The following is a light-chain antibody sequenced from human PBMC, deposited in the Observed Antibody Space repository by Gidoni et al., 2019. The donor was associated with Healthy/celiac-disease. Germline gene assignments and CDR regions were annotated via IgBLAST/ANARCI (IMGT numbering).Light chain of an antibody. Sequence: DIQMTQSPSSLSASVGDRVTITCRASQIISSYLNWYQQKPGKAPKLLIYDASSLQSGVPSRFSGSGSGTDFTLTISSLQPEDFATYYCQQSYSTPRTFGQGTKVEIK. V-gene: IGKV1-39*01. CDR3: QQSYSTPRT. J-gene: IGKJ1*01. CDR1: QIISSY. CDR2: DAS.